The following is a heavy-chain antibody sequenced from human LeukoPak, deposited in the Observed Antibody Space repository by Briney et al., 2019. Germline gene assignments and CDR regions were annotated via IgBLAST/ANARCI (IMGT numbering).Heavy chain of an antibody. Sequence: GESLEISCKGSGYRFTSYWIGWVRPMPGKGLGWMGIIYSGDSDTRYGPSFQGQVTISADKSISTAYLQWSSLKASDTAMYYCARHAGRYYYGSGSYRAFDIWGQGTMVTVSS. D-gene: IGHD3-10*01. J-gene: IGHJ3*02. CDR1: GYRFTSYW. CDR2: IYSGDSDT. CDR3: ARHAGRYYYGSGSYRAFDI. V-gene: IGHV5-51*01.